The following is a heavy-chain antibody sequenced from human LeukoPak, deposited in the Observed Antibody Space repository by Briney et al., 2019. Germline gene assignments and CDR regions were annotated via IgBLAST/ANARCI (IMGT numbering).Heavy chain of an antibody. CDR1: GYTFTGYY. CDR2: INPNSGGA. CDR3: AKGRRFLEWLFPLSDGMDV. D-gene: IGHD3-3*01. V-gene: IGHV1-2*02. Sequence: ASVKVSCKASGYTFTGYYMHWVRQAPGQGLEWMGWINPNSGGANYAQKFQGRVTMTRDTSISTAYMELSRLRSDDTAVYYCAKGRRFLEWLFPLSDGMDVWGQGTTVTVSS. J-gene: IGHJ6*02.